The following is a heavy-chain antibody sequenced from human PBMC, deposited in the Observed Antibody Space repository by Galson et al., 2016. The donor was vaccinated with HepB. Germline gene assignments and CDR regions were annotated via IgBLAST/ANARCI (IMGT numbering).Heavy chain of an antibody. Sequence: SLRLSCAAAGFIFGNFAMSWVRPAPGKGPAWVSGISGRSGSTFYADSVKGRFTIFRDNSKNTLYLLMNSSRDDDTAIYYCARCPPALTGWYPCPFDMRGQGTLVTVSS. J-gene: IGHJ3*02. V-gene: IGHV3-23*01. CDR1: GFIFGNFA. CDR3: ARCPPALTGWYPCPFDM. CDR2: ISGRSGST. D-gene: IGHD2-15*01.